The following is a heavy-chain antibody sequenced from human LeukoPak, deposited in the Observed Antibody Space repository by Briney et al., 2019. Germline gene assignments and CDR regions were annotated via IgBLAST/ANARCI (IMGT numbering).Heavy chain of an antibody. CDR3: ARGVGNEGLTI. Sequence: ASVKVSCKTSGYTFSSYYISWVRQAPGQGLEWMGWIDPYSGNTNYAQKFQGRVTMTTETLTSTADMEVTSLRSDDTAVYYCARGVGNEGLTIWGQGTLVTVSS. CDR2: IDPYSGNT. J-gene: IGHJ3*02. V-gene: IGHV1-18*01. D-gene: IGHD1-26*01. CDR1: GYTFSSYY.